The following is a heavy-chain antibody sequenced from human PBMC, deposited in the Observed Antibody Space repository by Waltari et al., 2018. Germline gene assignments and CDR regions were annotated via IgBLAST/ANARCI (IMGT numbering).Heavy chain of an antibody. CDR3: ARGGWGFYLDL. CDR2: VSSNGAYI. J-gene: IGHJ5*02. V-gene: IGHV3-21*01. CDR1: GFTCSTYN. D-gene: IGHD7-27*01. Sequence: EVQLMESGGDLVKPGGSLRLSCAASGFTCSTYNMNWVRQAPGKGLEWVSSVSSNGAYIHYGDSVKGRFTISRDNAKTSLYLQMNGLRDEDTAVYYCARGGWGFYLDLWGQGALVTVSS.